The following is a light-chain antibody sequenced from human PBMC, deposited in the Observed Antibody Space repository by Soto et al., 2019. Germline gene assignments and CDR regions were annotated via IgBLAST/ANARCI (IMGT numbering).Light chain of an antibody. CDR3: QQHNQWPIT. J-gene: IGKJ5*01. V-gene: IGKV3-15*01. CDR1: QSISSN. CDR2: RAS. Sequence: EIVMAQAPATFSAPAGAEHKLSCRASQSISSNLAWYQQKLGQAPRLLIYRASTRATGIPARFSGSGSGTEFTLTISSLQSEDSAVYYCQQHNQWPITYGQGTRLEIK.